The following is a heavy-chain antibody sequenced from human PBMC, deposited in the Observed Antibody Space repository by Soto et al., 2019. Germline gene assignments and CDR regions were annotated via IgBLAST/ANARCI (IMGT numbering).Heavy chain of an antibody. CDR1: GGSFSGYY. CDR2: INPSGST. V-gene: IGHV4-34*01. J-gene: IGHJ5*02. D-gene: IGHD1-1*01. Sequence: SETLSLTCAVYGGSFSGYYWSWIRQPPGKGLEWIGEINPSGSTNYNPSLKRRVPISVDTPKNQFSLKLSSVTAVDTAVYYCATRGTSTYNWFDPWGQGTLVTVS. CDR3: ATRGTSTYNWFDP.